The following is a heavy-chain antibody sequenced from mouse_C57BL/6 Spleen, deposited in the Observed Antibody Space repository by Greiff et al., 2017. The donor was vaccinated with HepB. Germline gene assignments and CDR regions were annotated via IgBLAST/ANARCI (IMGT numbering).Heavy chain of an antibody. CDR1: GFTFSDYY. J-gene: IGHJ2*01. D-gene: IGHD1-1*01. CDR2: INYDGSST. CDR3: AREGICSSHSFDY. V-gene: IGHV5-16*01. Sequence: EVQVVESEGGLVQPGSSMKLSCTASGFTFSDYYMAWVRQVPEKGLEWVANINYDGSSTYYLDSLKSRFIISRDNAKNILYLQMSSLKSEDTATYYCAREGICSSHSFDYWGQGTTLTVSS.